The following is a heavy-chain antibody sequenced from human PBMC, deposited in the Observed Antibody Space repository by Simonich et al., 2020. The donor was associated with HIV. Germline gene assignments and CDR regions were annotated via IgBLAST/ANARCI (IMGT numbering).Heavy chain of an antibody. J-gene: IGHJ2*01. CDR3: TTSYCSGGTCYWYFDL. CDR2: INHHAST. D-gene: IGHD2-15*01. V-gene: IGHV4-34*01. CDR1: GGSFSGDY. Sequence: QVQLQQWGAGLLKPSETLSLTCAVYGGSFSGDYWSWIRQPPGKGLEGLGEINHHASTNYNPSLESRVTISLDTSKNHFSLKLNSVTAADTAVYYCTTSYCSGGTCYWYFDLWGRGTLVTVSS.